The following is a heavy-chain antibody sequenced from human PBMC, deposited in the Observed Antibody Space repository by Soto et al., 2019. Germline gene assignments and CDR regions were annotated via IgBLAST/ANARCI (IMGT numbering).Heavy chain of an antibody. CDR2: ISGSGGST. Sequence: GGSLRLSCAASGFTFSSYAMSWVRQAPGKGLEWVSAISGSGGSTYYADSVKGRFTISRDNSKNTLYLQMNSLRAEDTAVYYCAKDLDILTGYYTPRDFYYYYGMDVWGQGTTVTVS. J-gene: IGHJ6*02. CDR3: AKDLDILTGYYTPRDFYYYYGMDV. V-gene: IGHV3-23*01. D-gene: IGHD3-9*01. CDR1: GFTFSSYA.